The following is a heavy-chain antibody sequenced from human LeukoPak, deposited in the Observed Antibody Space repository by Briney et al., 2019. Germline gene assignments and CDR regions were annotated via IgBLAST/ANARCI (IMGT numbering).Heavy chain of an antibody. CDR1: GFTFTSYW. D-gene: IGHD2-2*01. V-gene: IGHV3-7*01. CDR3: ARWTPAAYFDY. CDR2: IKEDGSEK. Sequence: PGGSLRLSCAAPGFTFTSYWMSWVRQAPGNGLEWVANIKEDGSEKYYVDSVKGRFTISRDNAKNTLYLQMNSLRAEDTAVYYCARWTPAAYFDYWGQGTLVTVSS. J-gene: IGHJ4*02.